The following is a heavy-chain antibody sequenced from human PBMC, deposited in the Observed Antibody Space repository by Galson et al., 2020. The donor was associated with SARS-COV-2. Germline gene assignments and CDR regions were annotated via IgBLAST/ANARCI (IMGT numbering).Heavy chain of an antibody. D-gene: IGHD6-19*01. CDR2: IFYDGSDK. CDR1: GFTFSSHA. CDR3: ARDGQLSSGWAFDY. V-gene: IGHV3-33*01. J-gene: IGHJ4*02. Sequence: GESLKISCAASGFTFSSHAMHWVRQAPGKGLEWVAQIFYDGSDKYHGDSVKGRFTISRDSSKNMVYLQMNNLRVDDTAVYYCARDGQLSSGWAFDYWGQGTLVTVSS.